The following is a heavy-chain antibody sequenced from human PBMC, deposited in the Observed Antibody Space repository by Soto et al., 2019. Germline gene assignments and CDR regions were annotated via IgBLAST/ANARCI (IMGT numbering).Heavy chain of an antibody. V-gene: IGHV3-48*01. J-gene: IGHJ4*02. Sequence: GGSLRLSCAASGFTFSSYSMNWVRQAPGKGLEWVSYISSSSSTIYYADSVKGRFTISRDNAKNSLYLQMNSLRAEDTAVYYCAREMAALNYFDYWGQGTLVTSPQ. CDR1: GFTFSSYS. CDR2: ISSSSSTI. D-gene: IGHD2-15*01. CDR3: AREMAALNYFDY.